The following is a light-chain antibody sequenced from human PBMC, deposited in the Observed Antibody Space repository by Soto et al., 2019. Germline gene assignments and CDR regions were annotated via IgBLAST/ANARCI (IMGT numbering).Light chain of an antibody. V-gene: IGLV4-69*01. J-gene: IGLJ2*01. Sequence: QSVLTQSPSASASLGASVKLTCTLSSGHSSYAIAWHQQQPEKGPRYLMKLSSDGSHYKGDGIPDRFSGSSSGAERYLTISSLQSEDEADYYCQTWGTGIVFGGGTQLTVL. CDR3: QTWGTGIV. CDR2: LSSDGSH. CDR1: SGHSSYA.